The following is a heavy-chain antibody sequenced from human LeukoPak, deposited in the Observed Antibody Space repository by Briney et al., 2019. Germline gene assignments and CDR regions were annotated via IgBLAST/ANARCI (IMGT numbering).Heavy chain of an antibody. CDR1: GFTFSSYG. Sequence: GGSLRLSCAASGFTFSSYGMHWVRQAPGKGLEWVAVISYDGSNKYYADSVKGRFTISRDNSKNTLYQQMNSLRAEDTAVYYCAKDTYYYGLDYYYGMDVWGKGTTVTVSS. V-gene: IGHV3-30*18. CDR2: ISYDGSNK. D-gene: IGHD3-10*01. CDR3: AKDTYYYGLDYYYGMDV. J-gene: IGHJ6*04.